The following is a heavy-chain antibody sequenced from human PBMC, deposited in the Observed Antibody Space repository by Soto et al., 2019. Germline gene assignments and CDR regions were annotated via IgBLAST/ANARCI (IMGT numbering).Heavy chain of an antibody. J-gene: IGHJ4*02. Sequence: QVQLQQWGAGLLKPSETLSLTCAAYGGSFSGYYWSWIRQPPGKGLEWIGEIDHSGTTDYNPSLKSRVTISVDRSKTQFSLTLSSVTAADTAVYYCARSLNSYLWNYLRQFYFDSWGQGTLVTVSS. CDR1: GGSFSGYY. D-gene: IGHD1-7*01. CDR3: ARSLNSYLWNYLRQFYFDS. CDR2: IDHSGTT. V-gene: IGHV4-34*01.